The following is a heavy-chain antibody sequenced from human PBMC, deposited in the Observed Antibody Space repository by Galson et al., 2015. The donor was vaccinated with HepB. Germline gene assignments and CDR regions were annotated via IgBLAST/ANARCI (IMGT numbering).Heavy chain of an antibody. CDR1: GFPFSNYA. D-gene: IGHD3-10*01. V-gene: IGHV3-30*04. Sequence: SLRLSCAASGFPFSNYAMHWVRQTPGKGLEWMTVILHDAHNRYYADSVEGRFTVSRNNSKNTVYLQMNSPRTEDTAMYYCARRAGASGGFSFDYWGQGSLVTVSS. J-gene: IGHJ4*02. CDR3: ARRAGASGGFSFDY. CDR2: ILHDAHNR.